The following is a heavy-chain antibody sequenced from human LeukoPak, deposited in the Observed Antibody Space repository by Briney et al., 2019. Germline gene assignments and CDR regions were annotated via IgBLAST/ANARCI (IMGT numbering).Heavy chain of an antibody. CDR1: GFTVSSNY. J-gene: IGHJ6*02. V-gene: IGHV3-66*01. CDR3: ARDRGSGSHYYYYGMDV. CDR2: IYSGGST. Sequence: PGGSLRLSCAASGFTVSSNYMSWVRQAPGKGLEWVSVIYSGGSTYYADSVKGRFTISRDNSKNTLYLQMNSLRAEDTAVYYCARDRGSGSHYYYYGMDVWGQGTTVTVSS. D-gene: IGHD1-26*01.